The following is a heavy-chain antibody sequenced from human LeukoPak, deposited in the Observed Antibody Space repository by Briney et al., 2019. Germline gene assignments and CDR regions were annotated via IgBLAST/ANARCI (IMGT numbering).Heavy chain of an antibody. V-gene: IGHV3-21*01. J-gene: IGHJ4*02. CDR2: ITSSGTYI. D-gene: IGHD2-21*01. CDR1: GFTFKISA. Sequence: GGSLRLSCVASGFTFKISAMAWVRQAPGKGLEWVSSITSSGTYIYYADSVKGRFTISRDNAKNSLYLQMNSLRAEDTAVYYCARDRANIVVVSASEYWGQGTLVTVSS. CDR3: ARDRANIVVVSASEY.